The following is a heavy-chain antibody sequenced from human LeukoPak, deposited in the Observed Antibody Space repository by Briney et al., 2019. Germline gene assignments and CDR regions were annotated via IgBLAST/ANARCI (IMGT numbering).Heavy chain of an antibody. Sequence: GGSLRLSCAASGFPFSSYSMNWVRQAPGKGLEWVSSISSGTSFIYYADSVKGRFTISRDNSKNTLYLQMNSLRAEDTAVYYCAKEGSGTPLHYYYMDVWGKGTTVTVSS. J-gene: IGHJ6*03. CDR2: ISSGTSFI. CDR3: AKEGSGTPLHYYYMDV. CDR1: GFPFSSYS. D-gene: IGHD3-10*01. V-gene: IGHV3-21*01.